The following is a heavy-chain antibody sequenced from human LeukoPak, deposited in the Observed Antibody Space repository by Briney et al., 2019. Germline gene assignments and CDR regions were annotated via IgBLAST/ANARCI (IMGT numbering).Heavy chain of an antibody. CDR2: IYYSGST. CDR3: ARGLPYCTNGVCYYYFDY. Sequence: SETLSLTCTVSGGSISSSSYYWGWIRQPPGKGLEWIGSIYYSGSTYYNPSLKSRVTISVDTSKNQFSLKLSSVTAADTAVYYCARGLPYCTNGVCYYYFDYWGQGTLVTVSS. V-gene: IGHV4-39*01. J-gene: IGHJ4*02. CDR1: GGSISSSSYY. D-gene: IGHD2-8*01.